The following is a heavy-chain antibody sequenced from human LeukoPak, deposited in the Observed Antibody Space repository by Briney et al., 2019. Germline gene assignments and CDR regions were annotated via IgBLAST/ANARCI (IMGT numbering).Heavy chain of an antibody. J-gene: IGHJ5*02. CDR1: GFTFSYYG. D-gene: IGHD3-10*01. Sequence: PGGSLRLSCAASGFTFSYYGMHWVRQAPGKGLEWVAFIRYDGNDKFYADSVKGRFTISRDTSRNTLYLQMNSLRPEDTALYYCAKDLMRDRWFGESWGQGTLVTVSS. V-gene: IGHV3-30*02. CDR2: IRYDGNDK. CDR3: AKDLMRDRWFGES.